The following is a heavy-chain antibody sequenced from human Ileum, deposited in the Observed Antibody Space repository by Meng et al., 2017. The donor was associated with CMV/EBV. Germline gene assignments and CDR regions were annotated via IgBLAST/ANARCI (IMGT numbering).Heavy chain of an antibody. CDR2: ISSSSSSI. CDR3: ARRESGDYSLAIDD. V-gene: IGHV3-48*04. D-gene: IGHD3-3*01. J-gene: IGHJ4*02. CDR1: GFTFNNYS. Sequence: GGSLRLSCAPSGFTFNNYSMNWVRQAPGKGLEGVSYISSSSSSIYYTDSVKGRFTISRDNAKNSMFLQMTSLKAEDTAVYFCARRESGDYSLAIDDWGQGTMVTVSS.